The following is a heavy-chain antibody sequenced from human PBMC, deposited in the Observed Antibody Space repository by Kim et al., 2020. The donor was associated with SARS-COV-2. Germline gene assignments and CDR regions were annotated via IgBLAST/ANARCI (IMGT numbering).Heavy chain of an antibody. CDR2: IYHSGST. CDR3: ARESRYYDILTGYSYYFDY. D-gene: IGHD3-9*01. CDR1: GGSISSGGYS. J-gene: IGHJ4*02. V-gene: IGHV4-30-2*01. Sequence: SETLSLTCAVSGGSISSGGYSWSWIRQPPGKGLEWIGYIYHSGSTYYNPSLKSRVTISVDRSKNQFSLKLSSVTAVDTAVYYCARESRYYDILTGYSYYFDYWGQGTLVTVSS.